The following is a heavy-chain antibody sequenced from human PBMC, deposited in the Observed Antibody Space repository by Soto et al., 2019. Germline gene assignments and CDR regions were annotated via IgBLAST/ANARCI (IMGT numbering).Heavy chain of an antibody. J-gene: IGHJ1*01. CDR1: GCSIRTSSFY. Sequence: SETLSLTCSISGCSIRTSSFYWGWIRQPPGKGLEWIGCIYYSGSTYYNPSLRSRVTISVDTSKNQFSLKLSSVTAADTAVYYCARHTPAISISDHWGQG. D-gene: IGHD2-15*01. CDR3: ARHTPAISISDH. CDR2: IYYSGST. V-gene: IGHV4-39*01.